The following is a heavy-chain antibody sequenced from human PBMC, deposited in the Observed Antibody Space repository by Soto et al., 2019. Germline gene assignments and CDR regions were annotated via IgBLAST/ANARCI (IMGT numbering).Heavy chain of an antibody. CDR1: GFSLSSTRMA. Sequence: QITLKESGPPLVKPTQTLTLTCTFSGFSLSSTRMAVGWIRQPPGKALEWLALIYWDDDKRYSPFLKSRLTITKATSKDHLVPVISNMDPEDPARYYCAHILAAGLADHFDYWGQGTLVTVSS. CDR2: IYWDDDK. D-gene: IGHD6-13*01. J-gene: IGHJ4*02. CDR3: AHILAAGLADHFDY. V-gene: IGHV2-5*02.